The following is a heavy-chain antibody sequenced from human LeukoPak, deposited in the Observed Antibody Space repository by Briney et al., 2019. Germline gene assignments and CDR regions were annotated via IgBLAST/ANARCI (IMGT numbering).Heavy chain of an antibody. CDR3: ARHVGNSGSGSYLTYFDY. Sequence: PSETLSLTCTVSGGSISSYYWSWIRQPPGKGLEWIGHIYYSGSTHYNPSPKSRVTISVDTSKNQFSLKLSSVTAADTAVYYCARHVGNSGSGSYLTYFDYWGQGTLVTVSS. D-gene: IGHD3-10*01. CDR2: IYYSGST. CDR1: GGSISSYY. J-gene: IGHJ4*02. V-gene: IGHV4-59*08.